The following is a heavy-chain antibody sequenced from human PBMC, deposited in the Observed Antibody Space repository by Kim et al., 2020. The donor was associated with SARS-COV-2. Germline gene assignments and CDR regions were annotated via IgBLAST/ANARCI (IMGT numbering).Heavy chain of an antibody. V-gene: IGHV4-59*01. J-gene: IGHJ5*02. CDR3: AIIAATGRRWFDP. D-gene: IGHD6-13*01. Sequence: YSPPLKSRFTISVTTSKNQFSLKLRSVTAEDTAVYYCAIIAATGRRWFDPWGQGTLVTVSS.